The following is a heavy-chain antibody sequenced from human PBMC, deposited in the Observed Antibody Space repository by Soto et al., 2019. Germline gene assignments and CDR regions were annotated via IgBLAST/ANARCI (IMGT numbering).Heavy chain of an antibody. Sequence: GASVKVSCKAPAYTFTGYYMHWVRQAPGQGLEWMGWINSNSGGTKYAQKFQGWVTMTWDTSISTAYMELSRLRSDDTAVYYCARRYCTNGVCYNVFDIWGQGTMVTVSS. D-gene: IGHD2-8*01. CDR2: INSNSGGT. CDR1: AYTFTGYY. J-gene: IGHJ3*02. V-gene: IGHV1-2*04. CDR3: ARRYCTNGVCYNVFDI.